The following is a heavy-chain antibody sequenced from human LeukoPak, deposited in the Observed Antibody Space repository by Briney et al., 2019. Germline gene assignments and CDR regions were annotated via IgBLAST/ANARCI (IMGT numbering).Heavy chain of an antibody. V-gene: IGHV3-43*02. CDR2: ISGDGGST. D-gene: IGHD2-15*01. CDR3: AKDMRDCSGGSCYSAFDY. J-gene: IGHJ4*02. Sequence: GGSLRLSCAASGFTFDDYAMHWVRQAPGKGLEWVSLISGDGGSTYYADSVKGRFTISRDNSKNSLYLQMNSLRTEDTALYYCAKDMRDCSGGSCYSAFDYWGQGTLVTVPS. CDR1: GFTFDDYA.